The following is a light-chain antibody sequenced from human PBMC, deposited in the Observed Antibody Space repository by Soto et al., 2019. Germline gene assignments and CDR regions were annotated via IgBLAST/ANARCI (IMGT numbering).Light chain of an antibody. J-gene: IGLJ1*01. CDR3: TYFATGRIHV. Sequence: LTHPGSFSVCRGDSITISCIGTSSESGAYDYVSWYQQHPGRATKLIIYEVSHRFSGLSYRFSGYKSGNTASLTISGLHAAGDRDHSCTYFATGRIHVFGSG. CDR1: SSESGAYDY. CDR2: EVS. V-gene: IGLV2-14*03.